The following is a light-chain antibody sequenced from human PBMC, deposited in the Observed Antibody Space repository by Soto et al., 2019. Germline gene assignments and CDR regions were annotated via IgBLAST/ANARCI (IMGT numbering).Light chain of an antibody. Sequence: QSALTQPPSASGSPGQSVTISCTGTYRDVGGSNYVSWYQQHPGKAPKLVIYEVIQRPSGVPDRFSGSRSGNTASLTVSRLQAEDEADYYCSSNVVGTNLKIFGGGTKVTVL. CDR1: YRDVGGSNY. CDR2: EVI. V-gene: IGLV2-8*01. J-gene: IGLJ2*01. CDR3: SSNVVGTNLKI.